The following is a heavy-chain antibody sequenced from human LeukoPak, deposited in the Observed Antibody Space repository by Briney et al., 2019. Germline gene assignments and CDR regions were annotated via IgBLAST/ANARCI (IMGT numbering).Heavy chain of an antibody. J-gene: IGHJ4*02. CDR1: GGSFSGYY. D-gene: IGHD6-19*01. CDR3: ARVSVEGRGSPRYCFDY. CDR2: IYNTGST. Sequence: SETLSLTCAVYGGSFSGYYWSWIRQPPGKGLEWIGSIYNTGSTFYNPSLKSRVTISVDTSKNQFSLQLRSATAADTAIYHCARVSVEGRGSPRYCFDYWGQGTVVTVSS. V-gene: IGHV4-34*01.